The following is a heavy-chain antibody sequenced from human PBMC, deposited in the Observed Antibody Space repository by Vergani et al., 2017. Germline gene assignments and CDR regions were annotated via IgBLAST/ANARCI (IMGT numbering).Heavy chain of an antibody. CDR3: AKSPYASGTYFLGPDY. CDR1: GFSVSNSG. D-gene: IGHD3-10*01. J-gene: IGHJ4*02. CDR2: IQYDGSDI. V-gene: IGHV3-30*02. Sequence: QVQLVESGGGVVQPGGSLRLSCVASGFSVSNSGMHWVRQTPGKGLEWVAFIQYDGSDIFYADFVEGRFTISRDNSKNTLYLQMNSLRVEDTAVYYCAKSPYASGTYFLGPDYWGQGTLITVSS.